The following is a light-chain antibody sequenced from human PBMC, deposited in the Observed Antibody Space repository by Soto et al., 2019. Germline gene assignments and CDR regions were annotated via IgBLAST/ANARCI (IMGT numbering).Light chain of an antibody. J-gene: IGKJ2*01. CDR2: KAS. CDR1: QSISSW. CDR3: QQYNSYSYT. V-gene: IGKV1-5*03. Sequence: DIQMTQSPSTLSASVGDRVTIICRASQSISSWLAWYQQKPGKAPKLLIYKASSLESGVPSRFSGSGSGTEFTLTISSLQPDDFANYYCQQYNSYSYTFGQGTKLEIK.